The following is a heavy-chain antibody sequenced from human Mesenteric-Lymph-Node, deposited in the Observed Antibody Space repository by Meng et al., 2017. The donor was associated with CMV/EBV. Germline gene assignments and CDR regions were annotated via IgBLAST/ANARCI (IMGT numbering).Heavy chain of an antibody. CDR3: ARVVSAFLEWLSLDYYYGMDV. V-gene: IGHV3-11*04. CDR2: ISSSGSTI. Sequence: GGSLRLSCAASGFKFSDHWMHWVRQAPGKGLEWVSYISSSGSTIYYADSVKGRFTISRDNAKNSLYLQMNSLRAEDTAVYYCARVVSAFLEWLSLDYYYGMDVWGQGTTVTVSS. CDR1: GFKFSDHW. J-gene: IGHJ6*02. D-gene: IGHD3-3*01.